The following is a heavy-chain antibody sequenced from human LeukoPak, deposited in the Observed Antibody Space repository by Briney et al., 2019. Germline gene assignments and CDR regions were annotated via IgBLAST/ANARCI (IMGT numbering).Heavy chain of an antibody. CDR1: GFTFDDYA. CDR2: ISWNSGSI. Sequence: PGGSLRLSCAASGFTFDDYAMHWVRQAPGKGLEWVSGISWNSGSIGYADSVKGRFTISRDNAKNSLYLQMNSLRAEDMALYYCAKAAGYHYGSSSLLFDYWGQGTLVTVSS. J-gene: IGHJ4*02. D-gene: IGHD6-6*01. CDR3: AKAAGYHYGSSSLLFDY. V-gene: IGHV3-9*03.